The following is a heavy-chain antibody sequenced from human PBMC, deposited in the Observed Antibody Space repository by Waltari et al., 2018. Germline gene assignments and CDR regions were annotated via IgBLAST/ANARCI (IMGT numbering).Heavy chain of an antibody. CDR2: IVCSGAST. CDR1: GFSFSSHA. CDR3: AKEATYVWGSYRQPFDY. V-gene: IGHV3-23*01. J-gene: IGHJ4*02. Sequence: EVQLLESGGGLVQPGGSLRLSCAASGFSFSSHAMSWVRQAPGKGFEWVSVIVCSGASTYYADSVKGRFTISGDNSKNTLYLQMNSLRAEDTAVYYCAKEATYVWGSYRQPFDYWGQGTLVTVSS. D-gene: IGHD3-16*02.